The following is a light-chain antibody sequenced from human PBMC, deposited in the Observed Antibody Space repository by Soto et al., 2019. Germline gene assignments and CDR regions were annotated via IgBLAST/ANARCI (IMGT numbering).Light chain of an antibody. V-gene: IGKV1-5*03. CDR1: QSISSW. Sequence: DIQMTQSPSTLSASVGDRVTITCRASQSISSWLAWYQQKPGKAPKLLIYLASSLESGVPSRFSDSGSGTEFTLTISSLQPDDFATYYCQQYDSYSRTFGQGTKLEI. CDR3: QQYDSYSRT. CDR2: LAS. J-gene: IGKJ2*01.